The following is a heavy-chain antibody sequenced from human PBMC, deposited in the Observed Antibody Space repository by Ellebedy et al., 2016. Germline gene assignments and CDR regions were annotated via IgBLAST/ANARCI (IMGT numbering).Heavy chain of an antibody. Sequence: GGSLRLXXLASGFKFRDHYMIWIRQTPDRGLEWIAYIDHTGDAKYYADSAEGRFTISRDNVKDSLFLQINSLRAEDTAVYFCARDRQPVVMTALYLYFDLWGRGTLVTVSS. D-gene: IGHD2-21*02. CDR1: GFKFRDHY. J-gene: IGHJ2*01. CDR3: ARDRQPVVMTALYLYFDL. CDR2: IDHTGDAK. V-gene: IGHV3-11*01.